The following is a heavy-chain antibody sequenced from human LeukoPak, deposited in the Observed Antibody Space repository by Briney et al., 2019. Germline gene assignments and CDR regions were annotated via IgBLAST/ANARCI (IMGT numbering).Heavy chain of an antibody. D-gene: IGHD2-2*02. CDR2: IRSSSATI. J-gene: IGHJ4*02. Sequence: GGSLRLSCAASGFSFSTSSMYWVRQAPGKGLEWVSYIRSSSATIYYADSVKGRFTISRDNAKNSLYLQMNSLRAEDTAVYFCARDSRSHCGTDACYSPYFDYWGQGVLVTVSS. CDR1: GFSFSTSS. V-gene: IGHV3-48*01. CDR3: ARDSRSHCGTDACYSPYFDY.